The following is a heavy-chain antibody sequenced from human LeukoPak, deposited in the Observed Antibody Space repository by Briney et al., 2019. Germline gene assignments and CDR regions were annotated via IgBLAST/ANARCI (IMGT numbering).Heavy chain of an antibody. D-gene: IGHD6-19*01. CDR3: AKHSRRTGYSSGWSFDY. CDR2: ISGSGGST. V-gene: IGHV3-23*01. CDR1: GFIFSSYA. Sequence: GGSLRLSCAASGFIFSSYAMSWVRQAPGKGLEWVSAISGSGGSTYYADSVKGRFTISRDNSKNTLHLQMNSLRAEDTAVYYCAKHSRRTGYSSGWSFDYWGQGTLVTVSS. J-gene: IGHJ4*02.